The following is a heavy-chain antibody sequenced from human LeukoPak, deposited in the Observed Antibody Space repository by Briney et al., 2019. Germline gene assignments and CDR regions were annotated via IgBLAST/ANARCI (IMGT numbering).Heavy chain of an antibody. CDR1: GGSISSSSYY. CDR2: IYYSGST. J-gene: IGHJ4*02. Sequence: SETLSLTCTVSGGSISSSSYYWGWIRQPPGKGLEWIGSIYYSGSTYYNPSLKSRVTISVDTSKNQFSLKPSSVTAADTAVYYCARHGGTMIVVVIDFDYWGQGTLVTVSS. V-gene: IGHV4-39*01. CDR3: ARHGGTMIVVVIDFDY. D-gene: IGHD3-22*01.